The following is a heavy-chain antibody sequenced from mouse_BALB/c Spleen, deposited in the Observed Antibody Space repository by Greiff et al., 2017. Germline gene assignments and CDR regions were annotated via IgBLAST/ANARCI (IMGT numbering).Heavy chain of an antibody. V-gene: IGHV3-2*02. CDR3: ARLSDAMDY. CDR1: GYSITSDYA. J-gene: IGHJ4*01. Sequence: DVQLQESGPGLVKPSQSLSLTCTVTGYSITSDYAWNWIRQFPGNKLEWMGYISYSGSTSYNPSLKSRISITRDTSKNQFFLQLNSVTTEDTATYYCARLSDAMDYWGQGTSVTVSS. CDR2: ISYSGST.